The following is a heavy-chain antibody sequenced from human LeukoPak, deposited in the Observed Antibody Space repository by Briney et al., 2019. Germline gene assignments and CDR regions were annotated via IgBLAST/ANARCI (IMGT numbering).Heavy chain of an antibody. J-gene: IGHJ5*02. CDR3: ARSSSSWYALT. V-gene: IGHV5-51*01. D-gene: IGHD6-13*01. Sequence: GESLKISCKGSGYIFTSYWIGWVREMPGKGLEWGGIIYPGDSDTRYSPSFPGQVTISADKSISTAYLQWSSLKASDTAMYYCARSSSSWYALTWGQGTLVTVSS. CDR1: GYIFTSYW. CDR2: IYPGDSDT.